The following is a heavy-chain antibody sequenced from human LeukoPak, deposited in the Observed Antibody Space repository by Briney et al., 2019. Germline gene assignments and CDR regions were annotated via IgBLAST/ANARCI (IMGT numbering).Heavy chain of an antibody. CDR3: ARGPSDILTGYPFDY. CDR1: GYTFTGYY. D-gene: IGHD3-9*01. V-gene: IGHV1-2*02. CDR2: INPNSGYT. J-gene: IGHJ4*02. Sequence: ASVKVSCKASGYTFTGYYMHWVRQAPGQGLEWMGWINPNSGYTKYAQKFQGRVTMTRDTSISTAYMELNRLRSDDTAVYFYARGPSDILTGYPFDYWGQGTLVSVSS.